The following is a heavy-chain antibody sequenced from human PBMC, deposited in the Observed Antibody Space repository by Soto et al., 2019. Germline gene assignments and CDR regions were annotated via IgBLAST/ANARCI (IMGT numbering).Heavy chain of an antibody. CDR3: ARRVGDNSGWYHLAAYYYYYGMDV. J-gene: IGHJ6*02. CDR2: INTNTGNP. Sequence: GASVKVSCKASGYTFTSYAMNWVRQAPGQGLEWMGWINTNTGNPTYAQGFTGRFVFSLDTSVSTAYLQICSLKAEDTAVYYCARRVGDNSGWYHLAAYYYYYGMDVWGQGTTVTVSS. CDR1: GYTFTSYA. D-gene: IGHD6-19*01. V-gene: IGHV7-4-1*01.